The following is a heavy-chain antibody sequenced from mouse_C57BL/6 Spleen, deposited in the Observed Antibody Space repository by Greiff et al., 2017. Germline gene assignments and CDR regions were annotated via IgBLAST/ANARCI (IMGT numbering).Heavy chain of an antibody. CDR2: INPGSGGT. V-gene: IGHV1-54*01. CDR3: ARSYYSIPCNAMDY. CDR1: GYAFTNYL. J-gene: IGHJ4*01. Sequence: QVQLQQSGAELVRPGTSVKVSCTASGYAFTNYLIEWVKQRPGQGLEWIGVINPGSGGTNYTAKFKGKATLTADKSSSTAYLQLSSLTSEDSAVYFCARSYYSIPCNAMDYWGQGTSVTVSA. D-gene: IGHD2-5*01.